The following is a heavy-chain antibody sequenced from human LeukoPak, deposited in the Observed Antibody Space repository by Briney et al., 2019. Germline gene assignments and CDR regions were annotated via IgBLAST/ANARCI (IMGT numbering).Heavy chain of an antibody. CDR1: GFTFSSYS. Sequence: GGSLRLSCAASGFTFSSYSMNWVRQAPGKGLEWVSSISSSSSYIYYADSVKGRFTISRENAKNSLYLQMNSLRAEDTAVYYCARDGELELRAFDIWGQGTMVTVSS. CDR2: ISSSSSYI. V-gene: IGHV3-21*01. J-gene: IGHJ3*02. D-gene: IGHD1-7*01. CDR3: ARDGELELRAFDI.